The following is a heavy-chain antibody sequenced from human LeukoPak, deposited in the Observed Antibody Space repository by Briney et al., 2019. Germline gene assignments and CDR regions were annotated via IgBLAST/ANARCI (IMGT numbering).Heavy chain of an antibody. D-gene: IGHD4-17*01. CDR3: ARAGDYGIKD. Sequence: SETLSLTCTVSGGSISSYYWTWIRQPPGKGLEWIGYIYYSGSTNYNPSLKSRVIISVDTSKSQFSLKLNSVTAADTAVYYCARAGDYGIKDWGQGTLVTVSS. CDR2: IYYSGST. V-gene: IGHV4-59*01. J-gene: IGHJ4*02. CDR1: GGSISSYY.